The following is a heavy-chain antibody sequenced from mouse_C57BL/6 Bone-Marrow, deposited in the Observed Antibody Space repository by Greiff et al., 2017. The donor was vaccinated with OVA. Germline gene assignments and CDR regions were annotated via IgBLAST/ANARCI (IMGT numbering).Heavy chain of an antibody. V-gene: IGHV1-81*01. CDR2: IYPRSGNT. CDR3: ARVDNYDAWFAY. CDR1: GYTFTSYG. D-gene: IGHD2-12*01. J-gene: IGHJ3*01. Sequence: VQLQQSGAELVRPGASVKLSCKASGYTFTSYGISWVKQRTGQGLEWIGEIYPRSGNTYYNEKFKGKATLTADKSSSTAYMELRSLTSEDSAVYICARVDNYDAWFAYWGQGTLVTVSA.